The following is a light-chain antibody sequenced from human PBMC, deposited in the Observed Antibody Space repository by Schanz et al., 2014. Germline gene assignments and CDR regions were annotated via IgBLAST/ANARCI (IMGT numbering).Light chain of an antibody. Sequence: DIQMTQSPSTLSASVGERVTIICRASQSISNWLAWYQQKPGKAPKVLIYQASSLESGVPSRFSGSGSGTEFTLTISSVQPDDFATYYCQQYQTYPLTFGAGTRVEIK. J-gene: IGKJ4*01. CDR1: QSISNW. V-gene: IGKV1-5*03. CDR2: QAS. CDR3: QQYQTYPLT.